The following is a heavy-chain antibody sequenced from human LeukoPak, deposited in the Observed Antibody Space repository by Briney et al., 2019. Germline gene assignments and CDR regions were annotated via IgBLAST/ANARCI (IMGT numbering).Heavy chain of an antibody. Sequence: GGSLRLSCATSGFALSSYWMSWVRQAPGKGLEWVANINEDGSEKYCVDSVKGRFTISRDSAKNSLYLQMDSLRAEDTAVYYCARASRDYDISGRGAFDFWGRGTLVSVSS. J-gene: IGHJ3*01. CDR1: GFALSSYW. V-gene: IGHV3-7*04. CDR3: ARASRDYDISGRGAFDF. CDR2: INEDGSEK. D-gene: IGHD3-22*01.